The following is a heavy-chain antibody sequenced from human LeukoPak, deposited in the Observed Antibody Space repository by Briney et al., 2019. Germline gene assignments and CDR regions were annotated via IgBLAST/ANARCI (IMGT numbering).Heavy chain of an antibody. D-gene: IGHD3-16*02. J-gene: IGHJ4*02. CDR1: GDSVSSSSVA. Sequence: SQTLSLTCVISGDSVSSSSVAWNWIRQSPSRGLEWLGRTYYRSKWYNDYAVSVKSRITINPDTSKNQFSLQLNSVTPEDTAVYYCAREVKRLSSWREYDYWGQGTLVTVSS. V-gene: IGHV6-1*01. CDR2: TYYRSKWYN. CDR3: AREVKRLSSWREYDY.